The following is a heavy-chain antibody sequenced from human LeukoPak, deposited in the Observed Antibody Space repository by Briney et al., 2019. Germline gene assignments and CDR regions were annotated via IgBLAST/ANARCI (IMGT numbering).Heavy chain of an antibody. V-gene: IGHV3-7*03. CDR1: GFTFSSYG. CDR2: IKLDGSEK. CDR3: ARDQYDTWSRRGNFDS. J-gene: IGHJ4*02. D-gene: IGHD3/OR15-3a*01. Sequence: GVLRLSCAASGFTFSSYGMHWVRQAPGKGLEWVANIKLDGSEKNYVDSVKGRFTISRDNTKNSLYLQMNSLRAEDTAVFYCARDQYDTWSRRGNFDSWGQGTLVIVSS.